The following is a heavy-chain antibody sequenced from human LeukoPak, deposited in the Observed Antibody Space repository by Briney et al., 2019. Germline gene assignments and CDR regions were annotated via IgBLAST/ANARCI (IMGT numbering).Heavy chain of an antibody. Sequence: AGGSLRLSCAASGFIFSFYCMHWVRQAPGKGPMWVSRICPDGTGISYADSVKARFTTSRDNAKNTVYLQMNSLREKDTAVYYCVRDFRSADYWGQGTLVTVSS. CDR1: GFIFSFYC. V-gene: IGHV3-74*01. CDR2: ICPDGTGI. J-gene: IGHJ4*02. CDR3: VRDFRSADY.